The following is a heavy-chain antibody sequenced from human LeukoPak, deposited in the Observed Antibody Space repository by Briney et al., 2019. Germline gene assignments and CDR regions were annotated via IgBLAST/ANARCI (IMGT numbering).Heavy chain of an antibody. CDR1: GYTFTGYY. Sequence: ASVKVSCNASGYTFTGYYMHWVRQAPGQGLEWMGWINPNSGGTNYAQKFQGRVTMTRDTSISTAYMELSRLRSDDTAVYYCARVWVVATFVFDYWGQGTLVTVSS. D-gene: IGHD2-15*01. CDR2: INPNSGGT. J-gene: IGHJ4*02. CDR3: ARVWVVATFVFDY. V-gene: IGHV1-2*02.